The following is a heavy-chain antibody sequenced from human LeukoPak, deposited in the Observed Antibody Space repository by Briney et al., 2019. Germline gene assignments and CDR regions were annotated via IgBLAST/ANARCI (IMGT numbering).Heavy chain of an antibody. CDR2: IWYDGSNK. CDR3: AKDSNESLDY. D-gene: IGHD2-2*01. J-gene: IGHJ4*02. Sequence: GRSLRLSRVASGFTFSSYGMHWVRQAPGKGLEWVAVIWYDGSNKNYADSVKGRFTISRDNSKNTLYLQMNSLRAEDTAVYYCAKDSNESLDYWGQGTLVTVSS. CDR1: GFTFSSYG. V-gene: IGHV3-33*06.